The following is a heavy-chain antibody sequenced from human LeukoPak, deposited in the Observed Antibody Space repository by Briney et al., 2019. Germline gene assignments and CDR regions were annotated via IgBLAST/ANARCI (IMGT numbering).Heavy chain of an antibody. J-gene: IGHJ1*01. CDR3: AKGSDYDISSGWHREFYFQH. CDR2: VSSNGGTT. V-gene: IGHV3-23*01. Sequence: GGSLRLSCAASGFTFKNYGMSWVRQAPGKGLEWVSSVSSNGGTTYYAASVEGRFTISRDSSSNTLFLQMNSLRAEDTGMYYCAKGSDYDISSGWHREFYFQHWGQGTLLAVSS. D-gene: IGHD6-19*01. CDR1: GFTFKNYG.